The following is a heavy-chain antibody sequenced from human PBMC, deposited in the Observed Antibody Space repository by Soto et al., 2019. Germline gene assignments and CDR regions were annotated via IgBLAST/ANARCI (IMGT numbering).Heavy chain of an antibody. J-gene: IGHJ6*02. V-gene: IGHV3-23*01. CDR3: VKLPVTTASYYYFGMDV. CDR2: ISGSGIST. Sequence: GGSLRLSCAASGFPFSTYPMNWVRQVPGKGLEWVSGISGSGISTFYADSVKGRFTISRDNSKNTVYLQMNRLRAEDTALYYCVKLPVTTASYYYFGMDVRGQGTTVTVSS. CDR1: GFPFSTYP. D-gene: IGHD4-4*01.